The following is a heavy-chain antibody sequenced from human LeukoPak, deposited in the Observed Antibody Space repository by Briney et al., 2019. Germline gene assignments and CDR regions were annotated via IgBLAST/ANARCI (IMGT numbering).Heavy chain of an antibody. D-gene: IGHD3-3*01. J-gene: IGHJ4*02. V-gene: IGHV4-39*07. CDR2: IYYSGST. CDR3: ARGITIFGVVIRNSRPFDY. CDR1: GGSISSSSYY. Sequence: KPSETLSLTCTVSGGSISSSSYYWGWIRQPPGKGLEWIGSIYYSGSTYYNPSLKSRVTISVDTSKNQFSLKLSSVTAADTAVYYCARGITIFGVVIRNSRPFDYWGQGTLVTVSS.